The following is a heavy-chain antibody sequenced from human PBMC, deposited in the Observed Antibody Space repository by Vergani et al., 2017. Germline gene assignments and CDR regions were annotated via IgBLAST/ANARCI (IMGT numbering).Heavy chain of an antibody. Sequence: EVQLLESGGGLVQPGGSLRLTCAASEFTFSNYAMNWVRQAPGKGLAWVSGISGSGVSAYYTDSVKGRFTISRDNSKNMLFLQMNNLRTEDTAIYYCARDRYYLGSGSYPYCYYYGLDVWGQGTAVTVSS. D-gene: IGHD3-10*01. CDR1: EFTFSNYA. CDR3: ARDRYYLGSGSYPYCYYYGLDV. CDR2: ISGSGVSA. V-gene: IGHV3-23*01. J-gene: IGHJ6*02.